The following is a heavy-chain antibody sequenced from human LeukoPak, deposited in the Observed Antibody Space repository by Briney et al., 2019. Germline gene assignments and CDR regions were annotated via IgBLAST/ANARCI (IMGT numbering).Heavy chain of an antibody. CDR2: INHSGNT. CDR3: ARGKVWYGELEDAYYFDS. CDR1: GVSFSYDY. V-gene: IGHV4-34*01. J-gene: IGHJ4*02. D-gene: IGHD3-10*01. Sequence: PSETLSLTCAVSGVSFSYDYWTWIPQPPGKGLEGIGDINHSGNTNYNPSLKSRVTISLHTSKNQFSLKLSSVTVADFAVYYCARGKVWYGELEDAYYFDSWGQGTLVTVSS.